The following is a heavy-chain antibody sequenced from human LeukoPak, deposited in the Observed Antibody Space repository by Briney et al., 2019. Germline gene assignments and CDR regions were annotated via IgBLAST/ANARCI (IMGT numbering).Heavy chain of an antibody. CDR1: GFTYNNYA. V-gene: IGHV3-23*01. Sequence: TGGSLRLSCAASGFTYNNYAMSWVGQAPGKGLEWVSGISGSGEHTYYPDSAKGRFTISRDNSKNTLYLQMNSLRAEDTAVYYCAKRPITAVPADYWGQGTLVTVSS. CDR3: AKRPITAVPADY. D-gene: IGHD2-2*01. J-gene: IGHJ4*02. CDR2: ISGSGEHT.